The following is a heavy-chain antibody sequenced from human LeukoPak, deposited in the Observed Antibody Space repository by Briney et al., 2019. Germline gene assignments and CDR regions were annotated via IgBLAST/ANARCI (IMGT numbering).Heavy chain of an antibody. V-gene: IGHV1-18*01. D-gene: IGHD6-6*01. CDR3: ARDLGSSSSYPFIDFDY. CDR1: GYTFTSYG. J-gene: IGHJ4*02. CDR2: ISAYNGNT. Sequence: ASVKVSCKASGYTFTSYGISWVRQAPGQGLEWMGWISAYNGNTNYAQKLQGRVTMTTDTSTSTAYMELRSLRSDDTAVYYCARDLGSSSSYPFIDFDYWGQGTLVTVSS.